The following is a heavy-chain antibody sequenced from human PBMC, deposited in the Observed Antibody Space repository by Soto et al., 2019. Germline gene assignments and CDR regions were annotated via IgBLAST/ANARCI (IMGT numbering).Heavy chain of an antibody. CDR3: AKGITLLTLGYFDY. D-gene: IGHD3-16*01. Sequence: QVQLVESGGGVVQPGRSLRLSCAASGFTFSSYGMHWVRQAPGKGLAWMAVISYDGSNKYYADSVKGRFTISRDNSKNTLHLQMDSLRAEDTAVYYCAKGITLLTLGYFDYWGQGTLVTVSS. CDR1: GFTFSSYG. J-gene: IGHJ4*02. V-gene: IGHV3-30*18. CDR2: ISYDGSNK.